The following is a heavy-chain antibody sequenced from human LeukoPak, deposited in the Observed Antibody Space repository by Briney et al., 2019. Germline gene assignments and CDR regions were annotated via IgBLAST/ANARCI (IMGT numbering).Heavy chain of an antibody. V-gene: IGHV4-4*07. CDR3: ARDLPPTWFDP. Sequence: PSETLSLTCTVSGGPISSYYWSWIRQPAGKGLEWIRRIYTSGSTNYNPSLKSRVTLSVHTAKNQFSLKPSSVTAADTAVYYCARDLPPTWFDPWGQGTLVTVSS. CDR2: IYTSGST. CDR1: GGPISSYY. J-gene: IGHJ5*02.